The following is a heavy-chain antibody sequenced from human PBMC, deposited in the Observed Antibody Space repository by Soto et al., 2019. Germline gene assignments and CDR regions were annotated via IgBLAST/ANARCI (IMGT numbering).Heavy chain of an antibody. CDR3: ARNLGSSSGY. CDR2: INTDGSST. Sequence: GGSLSLSCAASGFTFSNYWMHWVRQAPGKGLVWVSRINTDGSSTTYADSVKGRFTISRDNAKNTLYLQMNSLRAEDTAVYYCARNLGSSSGYWGQGTLVTVSS. J-gene: IGHJ4*02. D-gene: IGHD6-6*01. V-gene: IGHV3-74*01. CDR1: GFTFSNYW.